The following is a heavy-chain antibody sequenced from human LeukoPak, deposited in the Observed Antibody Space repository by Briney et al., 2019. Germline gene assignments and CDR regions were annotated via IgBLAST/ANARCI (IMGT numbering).Heavy chain of an antibody. CDR2: ISGSGGST. CDR3: AKFGYYDSSGQGWAFDI. CDR1: GLTFSSYG. Sequence: QTGGSLRLSCAASGLTFSSYGMSWVRQAPGKGLEWVSAISGSGGSTYYADSVKGRFTISRDNSKNTLYLQMNSLRAEDTAVYYCAKFGYYDSSGQGWAFDIWGQGTMVTVSS. D-gene: IGHD3-22*01. V-gene: IGHV3-23*01. J-gene: IGHJ3*02.